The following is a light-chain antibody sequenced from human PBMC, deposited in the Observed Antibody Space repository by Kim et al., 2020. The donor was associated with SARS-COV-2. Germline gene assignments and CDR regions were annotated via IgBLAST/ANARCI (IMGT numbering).Light chain of an antibody. CDR1: QGISNY. J-gene: IGKJ1*01. Sequence: VSVGDRVTLTCRASQGISNYLAWYQQKPGKVPRLLIYAASALESGVPARFSGSGSGTEFTLTISSLQPEDFAAYYCQQYNSYPRTFGQGTKVDIK. V-gene: IGKV1-16*01. CDR3: QQYNSYPRT. CDR2: AAS.